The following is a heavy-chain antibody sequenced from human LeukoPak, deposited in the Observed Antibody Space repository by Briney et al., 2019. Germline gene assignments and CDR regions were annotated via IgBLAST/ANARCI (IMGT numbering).Heavy chain of an antibody. CDR3: ARDLHDASAVVTTRSDH. D-gene: IGHD3-22*01. CDR2: TYYNSKWYN. CDR1: GDSVSSNSAA. Sequence: SQTLSLTCAISGDSVSSNSAAWTWIRQSPSRGLEWLGRTYYNSKWYNDYAVSVKSRITISPDTSKNQFSLQLNSVTPEDTAVYYCARDLHDASAVVTTRSDHWGQGTLVTVSS. V-gene: IGHV6-1*01. J-gene: IGHJ4*02.